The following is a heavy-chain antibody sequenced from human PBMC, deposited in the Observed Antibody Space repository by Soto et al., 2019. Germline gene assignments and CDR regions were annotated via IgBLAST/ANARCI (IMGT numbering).Heavy chain of an antibody. Sequence: SEALSLTCTVSGGSVKVGGYYWGWIRQPPGKGLEWFATIYYSGTTYYNPSLKSRLTISLDTSRNQFSLDLTSVTAADTAVYYCARLAYSHYSTWGQGTLVTVSS. J-gene: IGHJ4*02. D-gene: IGHD5-12*01. CDR3: ARLAYSHYST. CDR2: IYYSGTT. V-gene: IGHV4-39*01. CDR1: GGSVKVGGYY.